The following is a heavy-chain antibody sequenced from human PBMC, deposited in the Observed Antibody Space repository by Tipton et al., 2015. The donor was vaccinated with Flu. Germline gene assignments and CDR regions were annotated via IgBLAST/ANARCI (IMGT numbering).Heavy chain of an antibody. Sequence: RSLRLSCEASGFIFSDYAMHWVRQVPGKGLEWLALISYDGTDADYADSVKGRFTIFRDNSKNTLYLQMNSLGAEDTAIYYCARDPKAVAALYYFDFWGQGAPVAVSS. CDR3: ARDPKAVAALYYFDF. CDR1: GFIFSDYA. J-gene: IGHJ4*02. D-gene: IGHD6-13*01. V-gene: IGHV3-30*04. CDR2: ISYDGTDA.